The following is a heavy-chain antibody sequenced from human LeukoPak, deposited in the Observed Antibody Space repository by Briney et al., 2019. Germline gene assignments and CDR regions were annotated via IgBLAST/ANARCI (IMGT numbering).Heavy chain of an antibody. CDR2: IYYSGST. Sequence: PSETLSLTCTVSGGSISSSSYYWGWICQPPGKGLEWIGSIYYSGSTYYNPSLKSRVTISVDTSKNQFSLKLSSVTAADTAVYYCARLVDWGKYFDYWGQGTLVTVSS. D-gene: IGHD3-9*01. CDR1: GGSISSSSYY. J-gene: IGHJ4*02. V-gene: IGHV4-39*01. CDR3: ARLVDWGKYFDY.